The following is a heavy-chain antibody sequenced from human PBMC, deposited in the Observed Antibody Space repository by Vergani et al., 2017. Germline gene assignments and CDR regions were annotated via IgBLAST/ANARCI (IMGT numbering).Heavy chain of an antibody. V-gene: IGHV5-51*01. Sequence: EVQLVQSGAEVKKPGESLTISCKGSGYSFTSYWIGRVRQMPGKGLEWMGIIYPGDSDTRYSPSFQGQVTISADKSLSTAYLQWSSLKASDTAMYYCARLSRITIFGVANWDAFDIWGQGTMVTVSS. D-gene: IGHD3-3*01. CDR1: GYSFTSYW. CDR3: ARLSRITIFGVANWDAFDI. CDR2: IYPGDSDT. J-gene: IGHJ3*02.